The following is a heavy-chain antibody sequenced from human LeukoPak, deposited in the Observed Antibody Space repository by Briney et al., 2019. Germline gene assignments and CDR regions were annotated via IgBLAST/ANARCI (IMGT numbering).Heavy chain of an antibody. V-gene: IGHV1-2*02. CDR2: INPSSGGT. CDR3: TRDRWGNCGSTSCPFDY. D-gene: IGHD2-2*01. CDR1: GYTFTGYY. J-gene: IGHJ4*02. Sequence: ASVKVSCKASGYTFTGYYMHWVRQAPGQGLEWMGWINPSSGGTNYAQKFQGRVTMTRDTSISTAYMELSRLRSDDTAVYYCTRDRWGNCGSTSCPFDYWGQGTLVTVSS.